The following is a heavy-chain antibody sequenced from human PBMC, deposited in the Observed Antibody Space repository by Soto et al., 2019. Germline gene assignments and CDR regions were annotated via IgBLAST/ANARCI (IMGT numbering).Heavy chain of an antibody. J-gene: IGHJ5*02. CDR2: ISSSSSTI. V-gene: IGHV3-48*02. D-gene: IGHD1-26*01. CDR1: GFTFSSYS. Sequence: EVQLVESGGGLVQPGGSLRLSCAASGFTFSSYSMNWVRQAPGKGLEWVSYISSSSSTIYYADSVEGRFTISRDNAKNSLCLPVNSLRDADTAVYYCESEGGSRNWFDAWGQGTLVAVSS. CDR3: ESEGGSRNWFDA.